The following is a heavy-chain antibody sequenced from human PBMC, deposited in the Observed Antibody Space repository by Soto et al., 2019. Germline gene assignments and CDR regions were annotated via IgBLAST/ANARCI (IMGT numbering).Heavy chain of an antibody. CDR3: AKGTIYDILTGYYTRYYYGMDV. CDR1: GFTFSSYG. V-gene: IGHV3-30*18. Sequence: QVQLVESGGGVVQPGRSLRLSCAASGFTFSSYGMHWVRQAPGKGLEWVAVISYDGSNTYYADSVKGRFTISRDNSKNTLYLQMNSLRAEDTAVYYCAKGTIYDILTGYYTRYYYGMDVWGQGTTVTVSS. J-gene: IGHJ6*02. D-gene: IGHD3-9*01. CDR2: ISYDGSNT.